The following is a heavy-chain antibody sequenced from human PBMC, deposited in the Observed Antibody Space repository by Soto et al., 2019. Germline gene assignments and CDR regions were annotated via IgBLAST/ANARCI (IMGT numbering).Heavy chain of an antibody. CDR3: AHRRGYYGSGSYSGMFWFDP. CDR2: IYWDDDK. J-gene: IGHJ5*02. V-gene: IGHV2-5*02. Sequence: QITLKESGPTLVKPTQTLTLTCTFSGFSLSTSGVAVGWIRQPPGKALEWLALIYWDDDKRYSPSLKSRLTITKDTSKNQVVLTMTNMDPVDRATYYCAHRRGYYGSGSYSGMFWFDPWGQGTLVTVSS. D-gene: IGHD3-10*01. CDR1: GFSLSTSGVA.